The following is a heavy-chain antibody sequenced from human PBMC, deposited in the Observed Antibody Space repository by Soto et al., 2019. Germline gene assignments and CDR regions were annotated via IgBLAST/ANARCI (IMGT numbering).Heavy chain of an antibody. D-gene: IGHD6-19*01. CDR3: AAXKVTAVAGSFYYYYGMDV. CDR2: IVVGSGNT. CDR1: GFTFTSSA. Sequence: GASVKVSCKASGFTFTSSAVQWVRQARGQRLEWIGWIVVGSGNTNYAQKFQERVTITRDMSTSTAYMELSSLRSEDTAVYYCAAXKVTAVAGSFYYYYGMDVWGQGTTVTVSS. J-gene: IGHJ6*02. V-gene: IGHV1-58*01.